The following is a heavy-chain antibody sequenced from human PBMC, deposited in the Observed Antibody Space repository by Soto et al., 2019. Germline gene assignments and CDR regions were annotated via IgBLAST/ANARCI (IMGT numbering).Heavy chain of an antibody. V-gene: IGHV1-3*05. CDR3: ARSIVVVTALDY. Sequence: QVQLVQSGAEEKKPGASVKVSCKASGYTFTSYAMHWVRQAPGQRLEWMGWINAGNGNTKYSQKFQGRVTITRDTSASTADMGLSSLRSEDTAVYYCARSIVVVTALDYWGQGTLVTVPS. CDR1: GYTFTSYA. CDR2: INAGNGNT. D-gene: IGHD2-21*02. J-gene: IGHJ4*02.